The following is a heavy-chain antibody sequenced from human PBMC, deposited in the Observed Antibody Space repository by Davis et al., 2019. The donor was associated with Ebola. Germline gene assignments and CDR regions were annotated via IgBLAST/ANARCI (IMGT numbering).Heavy chain of an antibody. CDR2: INPSGGST. D-gene: IGHD6-13*01. V-gene: IGHV1-46*01. J-gene: IGHJ4*02. CDR1: GYTFTSSY. CDR3: ARDVTVGAAAGVDY. Sequence: AASVKVSCKASGYTFTSSYMHWVRQTPGQGLEWMGIINPSGGSTSYAQKFQDRVTMTRDTSTSTVYMGLSSLRSEDPAVYYCARDVTVGAAAGVDYWGQGTLVTVSS.